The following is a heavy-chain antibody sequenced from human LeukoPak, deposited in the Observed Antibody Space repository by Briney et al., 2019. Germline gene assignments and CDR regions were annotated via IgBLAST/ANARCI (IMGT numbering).Heavy chain of an antibody. Sequence: SETLSLTCTVSGGSISSGSYYWSWIRQPAGKGLEWIGRIYTSGSTNYNPSLKSRVTISVGTSKNQFSLKLSSVTAADTAVYYCAARSGSGMIWGQGTLVTVSS. J-gene: IGHJ4*02. CDR1: GGSISSGSYY. CDR2: IYTSGST. CDR3: AARSGSGMI. D-gene: IGHD3-10*01. V-gene: IGHV4-61*02.